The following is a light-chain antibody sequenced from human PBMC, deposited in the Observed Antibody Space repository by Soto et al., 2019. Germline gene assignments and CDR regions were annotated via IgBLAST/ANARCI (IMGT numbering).Light chain of an antibody. J-gene: IGKJ1*01. CDR2: EAA. CDR3: QQSNNYPWT. Sequence: DIQMTQSPSTLSASVGDRVTITCRASQYIHNYLAWYQQKPGEAPKLLLYEAANLESGVPSRFSGSGTGTEFTLTISSLQPDDFATYYCQQSNNYPWTFVQGTRVEI. CDR1: QYIHNY. V-gene: IGKV1-5*03.